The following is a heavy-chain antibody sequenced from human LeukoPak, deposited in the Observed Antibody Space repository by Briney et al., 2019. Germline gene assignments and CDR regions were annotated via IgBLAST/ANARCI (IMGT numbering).Heavy chain of an antibody. J-gene: IGHJ4*02. CDR3: ARGYCSGGSCYPFKY. V-gene: IGHV1-18*01. Sequence: ASVKVSRKASGYTFTSYGISWVRQAPGQGLEWMGWISAYNGNTNYAQKLQGRVTMTTDTSTSTAYMELRSLRSDDTAVYYCARGYCSGGSCYPFKYWGQGTLVTVSS. CDR1: GYTFTSYG. D-gene: IGHD2-15*01. CDR2: ISAYNGNT.